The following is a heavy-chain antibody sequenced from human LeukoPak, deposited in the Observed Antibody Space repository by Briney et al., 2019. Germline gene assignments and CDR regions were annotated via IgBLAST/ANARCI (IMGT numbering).Heavy chain of an antibody. CDR3: ARGGYSGYDWVDY. CDR2: IYSGGTT. D-gene: IGHD5-12*01. CDR1: GFTVSSNY. J-gene: IGHJ4*02. Sequence: GGSLRLSCAASGFTVSSNYMSWIRQAPGKGLEWVSVIYSGGTTHYADSVKGRFTISRDNSKNTLYLQMNSLRAEDTAVYYCARGGYSGYDWVDYWGQGTLVTVSS. V-gene: IGHV3-53*01.